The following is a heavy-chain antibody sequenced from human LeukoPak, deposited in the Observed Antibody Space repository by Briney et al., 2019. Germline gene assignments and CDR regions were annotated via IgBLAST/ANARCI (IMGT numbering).Heavy chain of an antibody. CDR1: GGSISSYY. V-gene: IGHV4-4*09. Sequence: SETLSPTCTVSGGSISSYYWSWIRQPPGKGLEWIGYIYTSGSTNYNPSLKSRVTISVDTSKNQFSLKLSSVTAADTAVYYCARLVSGFYYFDYWGQGTLVTVSS. CDR3: ARLVSGFYYFDY. D-gene: IGHD2-8*01. CDR2: IYTSGST. J-gene: IGHJ4*02.